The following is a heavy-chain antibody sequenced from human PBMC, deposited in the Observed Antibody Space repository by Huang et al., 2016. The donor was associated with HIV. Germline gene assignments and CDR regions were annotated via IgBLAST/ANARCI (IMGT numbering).Heavy chain of an antibody. Sequence: EQLVESGGGFVQPGGALGLSCAGVGFTLSDHYIEGVRQAPGKGLEWVGLSGNRADSYTTEYAASVKGRFAISRDDSKNSLYLHMNSLKTEDTAVYHCTKGYSGVSVYAFDIWGQGTMVTVSS. J-gene: IGHJ3*02. CDR2: SGNRADSYTT. D-gene: IGHD2-15*01. V-gene: IGHV3-72*01. CDR1: GFTLSDHY. CDR3: TKGYSGVSVYAFDI.